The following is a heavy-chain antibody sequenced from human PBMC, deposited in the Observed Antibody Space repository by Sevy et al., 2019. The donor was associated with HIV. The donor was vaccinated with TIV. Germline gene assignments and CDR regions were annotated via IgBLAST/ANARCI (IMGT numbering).Heavy chain of an antibody. V-gene: IGHV3-23*01. CDR1: GLTFDNYD. D-gene: IGHD6-19*01. CDR3: AKDQGGWGNFDY. J-gene: IGHJ4*02. CDR2: VTGSGEYT. Sequence: GGSLRLSCAASGLTFDNYDFNWVRQAPGKGLEWVSRVTGSGEYTEYADFVKGRFTISRDNSKNTLYLQMNSLRAEDTALSYSAKDQGGWGNFDYWGQGTLVTVSS.